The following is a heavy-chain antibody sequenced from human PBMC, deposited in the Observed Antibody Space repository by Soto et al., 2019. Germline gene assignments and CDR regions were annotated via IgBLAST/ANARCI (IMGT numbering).Heavy chain of an antibody. Sequence: QVQLVQSGAEVKKPGSSVKVSCKASGGTFSSYAISWVRQAPGQGLEWMGGIIPIFGTANYAQKFQGRVTITADESTSTDYMELSSLRSEDTAVYYCARAWEYYDILTGLYREGYGMDVWGQGTTVTVSS. CDR3: ARAWEYYDILTGLYREGYGMDV. CDR2: IIPIFGTA. D-gene: IGHD3-9*01. J-gene: IGHJ6*02. CDR1: GGTFSSYA. V-gene: IGHV1-69*01.